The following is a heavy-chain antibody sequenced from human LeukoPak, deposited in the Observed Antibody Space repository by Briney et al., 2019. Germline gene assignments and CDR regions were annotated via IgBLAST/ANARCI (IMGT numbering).Heavy chain of an antibody. CDR3: AKPISGGLAVTADWFHP. D-gene: IGHD6-19*01. J-gene: IGHJ5*01. Sequence: QPGGSLRLSCTASGFAFSVYAMIWLRQPPGKGLVWVSTINANSGTTSYAASVRGRFAISRDNSKNTLYLQLNTLRADDTATYYCAKPISGGLAVTADWFHPWGQGTLVVVSS. V-gene: IGHV3-23*01. CDR2: INANSGTT. CDR1: GFAFSVYA.